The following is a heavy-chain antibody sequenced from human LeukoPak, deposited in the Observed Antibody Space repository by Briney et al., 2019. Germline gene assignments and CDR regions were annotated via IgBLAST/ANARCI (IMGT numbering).Heavy chain of an antibody. Sequence: PGGSLRLSCAASGFTFSSYAMHWVRQAPGKGLEWVAVISYDGSNKYYADSVKGRFTISRDNSKNTLYLQMNSLRAEDTAVYYCAKGWYCSSTSCYTGRDFDYWGQGTLVTVSS. D-gene: IGHD2-2*02. V-gene: IGHV3-30-3*01. J-gene: IGHJ4*02. CDR1: GFTFSSYA. CDR2: ISYDGSNK. CDR3: AKGWYCSSTSCYTGRDFDY.